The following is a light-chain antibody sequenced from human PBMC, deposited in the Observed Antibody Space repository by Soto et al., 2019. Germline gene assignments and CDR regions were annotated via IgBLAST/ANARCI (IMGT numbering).Light chain of an antibody. CDR1: ESVNNN. CDR2: ATS. V-gene: IGKV3-15*01. CDR3: QQYNDWPPWT. J-gene: IGKJ1*01. Sequence: EVVMTQSPATLSVSPGEGATLSCRASESVNNNLAWYQQKPGQAPRLLIYATSTRASGVAVRFSGSGSGTEFTLTISSLQSEDFAVYYCQQYNDWPPWTFGQGTKVDIK.